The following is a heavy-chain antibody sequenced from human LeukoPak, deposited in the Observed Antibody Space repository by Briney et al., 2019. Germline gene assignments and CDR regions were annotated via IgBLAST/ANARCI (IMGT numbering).Heavy chain of an antibody. V-gene: IGHV3-23*01. CDR2: ISGSGGST. D-gene: IGHD1-26*01. J-gene: IGHJ4*02. CDR3: VGATTREYYFDY. Sequence: TGGSLRLSCAASGFTLSSYAMSWVRQAPGKGLEWVSAISGSGGSTYYADSVKGRFTISRDNSKNTLYLQMNSLRAEDTAVYYCVGATTREYYFDYWGQGTLVTVSS. CDR1: GFTLSSYA.